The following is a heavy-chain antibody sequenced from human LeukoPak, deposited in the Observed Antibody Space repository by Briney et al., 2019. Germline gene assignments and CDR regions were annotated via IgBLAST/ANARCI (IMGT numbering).Heavy chain of an antibody. D-gene: IGHD6-19*01. V-gene: IGHV3-74*01. CDR2: INSDGSST. J-gene: IGHJ5*02. CDR3: ARARIAVAGYNWFDP. Sequence: GGSLRLSCAASGFTFSSYWMHWVRQAPGKGLVWVSRINSDGSSTSYADSVKGRFTISRDNAKNTLYLQMNSLRAEDTAVYYCARARIAVAGYNWFDPWGQGTLVTVSS. CDR1: GFTFSSYW.